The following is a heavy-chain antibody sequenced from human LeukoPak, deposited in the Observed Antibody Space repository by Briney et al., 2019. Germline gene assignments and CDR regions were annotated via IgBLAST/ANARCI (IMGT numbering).Heavy chain of an antibody. CDR3: AKELRRWELLPSDY. V-gene: IGHV3-23*01. D-gene: IGHD1-26*01. CDR2: ISGSGGST. CDR1: GFAFSSYA. J-gene: IGHJ4*02. Sequence: QPGGSLRLSCAASGFAFSSYAMSWVRQAPGKGLEWVSAISGSGGSTYYADSVKGRFTISRDNSKNTLYLQMNSLRAEDTAVYYCAKELRRWELLPSDYWGQGTLVTVSS.